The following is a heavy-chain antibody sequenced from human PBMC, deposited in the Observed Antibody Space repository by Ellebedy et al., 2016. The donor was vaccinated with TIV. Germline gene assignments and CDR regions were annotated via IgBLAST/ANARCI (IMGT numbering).Heavy chain of an antibody. CDR1: GYNLSNYG. Sequence: ASVKVSXXASGYNLSNYGISWVRQGPGQGLEWMGWVNTHKGNINYAPKFRGRVTMTIDTSTSTVYMEPRSLASDDTAVYYCTRDDRFSGTWYSAYFQYWGQGTLVTVSS. D-gene: IGHD1-26*01. V-gene: IGHV1-18*01. CDR2: VNTHKGNI. CDR3: TRDDRFSGTWYSAYFQY. J-gene: IGHJ1*01.